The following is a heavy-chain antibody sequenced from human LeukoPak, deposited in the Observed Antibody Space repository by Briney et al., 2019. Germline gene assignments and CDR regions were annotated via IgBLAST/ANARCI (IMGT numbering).Heavy chain of an antibody. J-gene: IGHJ3*02. CDR1: GFTFSTYT. CDR2: ISTSSSYI. CDR3: ARDLRPYSGYDNLAFDI. D-gene: IGHD5-12*01. Sequence: GGSLRLSCAASGFTFSTYTMNWVRQAPGKGLEWVSFISTSSSYIYYADSMKGRFPISRDNAKNSLYLQMNSLRAEDTAVYYCARDLRPYSGYDNLAFDIWGQGTMVTVSS. V-gene: IGHV3-21*01.